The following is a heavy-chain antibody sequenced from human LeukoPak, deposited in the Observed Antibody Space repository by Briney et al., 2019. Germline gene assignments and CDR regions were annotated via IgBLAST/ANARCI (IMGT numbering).Heavy chain of an antibody. V-gene: IGHV3-23*01. CDR2: ISGSGGST. CDR1: GFTFSSYA. CDR3: AKAERTPTYYYDSSGYYDFDY. Sequence: GGSLRLSCAASGFTFSSYAMSWVCQAPGKGLEWVSAISGSGGSTYYADSVKGRFTISRDNSKNTLYLQMNSLRAEDTAVYYCAKAERTPTYYYDSSGYYDFDYWGQGTLVTVSS. D-gene: IGHD3-22*01. J-gene: IGHJ4*02.